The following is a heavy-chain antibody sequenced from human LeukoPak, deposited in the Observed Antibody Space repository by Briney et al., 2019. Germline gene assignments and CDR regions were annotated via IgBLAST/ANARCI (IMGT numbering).Heavy chain of an antibody. V-gene: IGHV1-2*02. D-gene: IGHD4-17*01. J-gene: IGHJ4*02. CDR1: GYTFTVYY. CDR3: ARDQDGDYSYFDY. Sequence: ASVKVSCKASGYTFTVYYMHWVRQAPGQGLEWMGWINPNSGGTNYAQKFQGRVTMTRDTSISTAYMELSRLRSDDTAVYYCARDQDGDYSYFDYWGQGTLVTVSS. CDR2: INPNSGGT.